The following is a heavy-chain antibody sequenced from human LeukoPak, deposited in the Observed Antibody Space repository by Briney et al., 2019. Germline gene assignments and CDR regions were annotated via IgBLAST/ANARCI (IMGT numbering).Heavy chain of an antibody. Sequence: SQTLSLTCTVSGGSISSGGYYWSWIRQPPGKGLERIGYIYHSGSTYYNPSLKSRVTISVDTSKNQFSLKLSSVTAADTAVYYCARDRSLALGWFDPWGQGTLVTVSS. CDR1: GGSISSGGYY. CDR2: IYHSGST. D-gene: IGHD3-3*02. V-gene: IGHV4-30-2*01. CDR3: ARDRSLALGWFDP. J-gene: IGHJ5*02.